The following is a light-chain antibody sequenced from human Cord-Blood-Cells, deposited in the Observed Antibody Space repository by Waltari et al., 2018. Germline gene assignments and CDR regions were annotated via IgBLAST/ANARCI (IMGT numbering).Light chain of an antibody. CDR1: SSNLGSNY. CDR2: RNN. CDR3: AAWDDSLRV. V-gene: IGLV1-47*01. Sequence: QSVLPQPPSASGTPGQRVTISCSGSSSNLGSNYVYWYQQLPATAHKLLILRNNQRPSGAPDRFAGSKSGASEPVAIRGLRSEDEADYYCAAWDDSLRVFGGGAKLTVL. J-gene: IGLJ3*02.